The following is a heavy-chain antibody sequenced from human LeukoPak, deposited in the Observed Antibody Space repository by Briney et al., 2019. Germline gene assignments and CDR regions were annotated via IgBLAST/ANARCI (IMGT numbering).Heavy chain of an antibody. D-gene: IGHD2-2*01. CDR1: GFTFSSSW. J-gene: IGHJ4*02. CDR3: VRDGSSARGDY. Sequence: GGSLRLSCAASGFTFSSSWMHWVRQAPGKGLVWVSRIASDGNALYADYVKGRFTISRDNAKNTVYLQLNSVRAEDTAVYYCVRDGSSARGDYWGQGTLVTVSS. V-gene: IGHV3-74*01. CDR2: IASDGNA.